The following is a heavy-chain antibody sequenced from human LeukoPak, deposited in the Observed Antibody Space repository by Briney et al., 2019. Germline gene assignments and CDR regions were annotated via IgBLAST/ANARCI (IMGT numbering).Heavy chain of an antibody. J-gene: IGHJ5*01. D-gene: IGHD6-13*01. V-gene: IGHV3-7*01. CDR2: IKQDGSEK. Sequence: PGGSLRLSCAASGFSFNKYWMTWVRQTPGKGLEWVANIKQDGSEKYYVDSVKGRFTISRDNAKNSLYLQMNSLRAEDTAVYYCARTAIAAAAFYNWFDSWGQGTLVTVSS. CDR3: ARTAIAAAAFYNWFDS. CDR1: GFSFNKYW.